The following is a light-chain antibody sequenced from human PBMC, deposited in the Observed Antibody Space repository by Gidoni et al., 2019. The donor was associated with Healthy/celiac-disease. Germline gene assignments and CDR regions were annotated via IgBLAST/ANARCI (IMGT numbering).Light chain of an antibody. Sequence: EMVLTQPPGTLSLSPGERATLSCRASQSVSSSYLAWYQQNPGQAPRLLIYGASSRATGIPDRFSGSGSGTDFTLTISRLEPEDFAVYYCQQYGSSPPYTFGQGTKLEIK. CDR3: QQYGSSPPYT. V-gene: IGKV3-20*01. CDR1: QSVSSSY. J-gene: IGKJ2*01. CDR2: GAS.